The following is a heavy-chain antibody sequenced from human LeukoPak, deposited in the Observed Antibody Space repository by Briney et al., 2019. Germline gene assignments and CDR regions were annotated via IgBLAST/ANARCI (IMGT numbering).Heavy chain of an antibody. CDR2: IYYTGGI. D-gene: IGHD2-15*01. CDR3: ARVSGDSWNIIDF. V-gene: IGHV4-28*05. CDR1: DYSISSSDW. J-gene: IGHJ4*02. Sequence: SDTLSLTCTVSDYSISSSDWWGWIRQPPGKGLEWIGNIYYTGGIYYNASLKSRITMAIDTSKNQFSLKLSSVTAVDTAVYYCARVSGDSWNIIDFWGQGTLVTVSS.